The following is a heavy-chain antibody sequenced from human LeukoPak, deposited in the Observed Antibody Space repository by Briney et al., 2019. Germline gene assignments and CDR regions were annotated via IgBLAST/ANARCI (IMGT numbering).Heavy chain of an antibody. D-gene: IGHD2-2*01. CDR2: INHSGST. J-gene: IGHJ4*02. V-gene: IGHV4-34*01. CDR3: ARGPLGYCGSTSCYQDDY. CDR1: GGSFSGYY. Sequence: SETLSLTCAVYGGSFSGYYWSWIRQPPGKGLEWIGEINHSGSTNYNPSLKSRVTISVDTSKNQFSLKLSSVTAADTAVYYCARGPLGYCGSTSCYQDDYWGQGTLVTVSS.